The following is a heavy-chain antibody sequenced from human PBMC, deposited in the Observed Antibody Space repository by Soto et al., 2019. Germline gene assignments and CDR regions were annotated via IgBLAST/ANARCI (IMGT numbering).Heavy chain of an antibody. CDR2: IYYSGIT. J-gene: IGHJ6*02. CDR1: GGSISSYY. D-gene: IGHD2-2*01. CDR3: ARVDIVVVPAATYYYGIDV. Sequence: PSETLSLTCTVSGGSISSYYWNWIRQPPGKWLEWIGYIYYSGITNYNPAIKSRVTISGDTSKNQFSLKLSSVTAADTAVYYCARVDIVVVPAATYYYGIDVWGQGTTVTVSS. V-gene: IGHV4-59*01.